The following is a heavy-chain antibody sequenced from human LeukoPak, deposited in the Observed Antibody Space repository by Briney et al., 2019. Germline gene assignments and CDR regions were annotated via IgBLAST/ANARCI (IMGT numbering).Heavy chain of an antibody. CDR3: ARESAYYYDSSGYYNFDY. V-gene: IGHV4-4*07. CDR1: GGSISSYY. D-gene: IGHD3-22*01. J-gene: IGHJ4*02. Sequence: PSETLSLTCSVSGGSISSYYWSWIRQPPGKGLEWIGRIYTSGSTNYNPSLKSRVTMSVDTSKNQFSLKLSSVTAADTAVYYCARESAYYYDSSGYYNFDYWGQGTLVTVSS. CDR2: IYTSGST.